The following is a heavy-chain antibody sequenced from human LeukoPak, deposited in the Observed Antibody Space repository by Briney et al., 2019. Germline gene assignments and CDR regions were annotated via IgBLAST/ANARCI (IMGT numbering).Heavy chain of an antibody. D-gene: IGHD1-1*01. CDR2: IYYSGST. CDR3: ARLRVLGRGVFDS. V-gene: IGHV4-59*01. J-gene: IGHJ4*01. Sequence: SETLSLTCTVSGGSLITYYWSWLRQPPGKGLEWIAYIYYSGSTNYNPSLKSRVTMSVDTSKNQFSLTLTSVTAADTAVYYCARLRVLGRGVFDSWGHGNLVTVSS. CDR1: GGSLITYY.